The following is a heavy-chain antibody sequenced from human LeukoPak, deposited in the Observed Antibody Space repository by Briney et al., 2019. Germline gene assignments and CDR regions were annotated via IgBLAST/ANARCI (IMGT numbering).Heavy chain of an antibody. CDR3: ASPLFDWRMVY. Sequence: ASVKVSCKASGSTFTGYDMHWGRRAPGQGLEWMGWINPNSGGTNYAQTFQGRVTMTRDTPISTAYMELSRLRADDTAVYYWASPLFDWRMVYWGQGTLVTVSA. J-gene: IGHJ4*02. CDR1: GSTFTGYD. D-gene: IGHD3-9*01. CDR2: INPNSGGT. V-gene: IGHV1-2*02.